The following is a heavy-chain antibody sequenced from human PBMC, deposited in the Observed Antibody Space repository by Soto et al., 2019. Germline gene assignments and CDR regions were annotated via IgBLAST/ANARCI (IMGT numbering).Heavy chain of an antibody. CDR2: INHSGST. J-gene: IGHJ4*02. CDR1: GGSFSGYY. D-gene: IGHD3-9*01. Sequence: SGTLSLTCAVYGGSFSGYYWSWIRQPPGKGLEWIGEINHSGSTNYNPSLKSRVTISVDTSKNQFSLKLSSVTAADTAVYYCARGSDSYVLRYFDWESTGDYWGQGTLVTVS. CDR3: ARGSDSYVLRYFDWESTGDY. V-gene: IGHV4-34*01.